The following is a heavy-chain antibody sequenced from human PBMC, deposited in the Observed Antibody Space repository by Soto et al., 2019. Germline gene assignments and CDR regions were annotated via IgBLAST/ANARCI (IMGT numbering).Heavy chain of an antibody. CDR3: ARERGQLVYIDY. J-gene: IGHJ4*02. Sequence: EVQLVESGGGLVKPGGSLRLSCAASGFTFSSYSMNWVRQAPGKGLEWVSSISSSSSYIYYADSVKGRFTISRDNAKNSLYLQMNSLRAEDTAVYYCARERGQLVYIDYWGQGTLVTVSS. CDR1: GFTFSSYS. CDR2: ISSSSSYI. D-gene: IGHD6-13*01. V-gene: IGHV3-21*01.